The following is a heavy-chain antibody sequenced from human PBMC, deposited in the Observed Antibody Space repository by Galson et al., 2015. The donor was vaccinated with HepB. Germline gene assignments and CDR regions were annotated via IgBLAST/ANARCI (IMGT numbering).Heavy chain of an antibody. Sequence: SLRLSCAASGFTFSSYDMHWVRQATGKGLEWVSAIGTAGDPYYPGSVKGRFTISRENAKNSLYLQMNSLRAGDTAVYYCARGTLESIVGATDVYFDYWGQGTLVTVSS. J-gene: IGHJ4*02. CDR2: IGTAGDP. CDR3: ARGTLESIVGATDVYFDY. D-gene: IGHD1-26*01. V-gene: IGHV3-13*05. CDR1: GFTFSSYD.